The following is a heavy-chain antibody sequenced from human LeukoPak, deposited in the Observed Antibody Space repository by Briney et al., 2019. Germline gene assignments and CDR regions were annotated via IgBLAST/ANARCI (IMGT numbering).Heavy chain of an antibody. J-gene: IGHJ4*02. V-gene: IGHV4-59*01. CDR2: IYYSGST. CDR1: GGSISSYY. D-gene: IGHD6-13*01. CDR3: ARLGIAAAGMRNFDY. Sequence: SETLSLTCTVSGGSISSYYWSWIRQPPGKGLEWIGYIYYSGSTNYNPSLKSRVTISVDTSKNQFSLKLSSVTAADTAVYYCARLGIAAAGMRNFDYWGQGTLVTVSS.